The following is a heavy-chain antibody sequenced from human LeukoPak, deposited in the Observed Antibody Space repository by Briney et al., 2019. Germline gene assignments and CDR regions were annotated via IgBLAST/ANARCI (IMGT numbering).Heavy chain of an antibody. J-gene: IGHJ3*02. CDR2: IYSGGST. Sequence: GGSLRLSCAASGFTVSSNYMSWVRQAPGKGLEWVSVIYSGGSTYYADSVKGRFTISRDNSKNTLYLQMNSLRAEDTAVYYCASSTVTTDAFDIWGQGTMVTVSS. V-gene: IGHV3-53*01. D-gene: IGHD4-17*01. CDR1: GFTVSSNY. CDR3: ASSTVTTDAFDI.